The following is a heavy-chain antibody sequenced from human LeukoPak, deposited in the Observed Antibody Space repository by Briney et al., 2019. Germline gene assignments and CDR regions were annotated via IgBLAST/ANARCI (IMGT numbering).Heavy chain of an antibody. CDR3: ATSVVPPTNFDY. Sequence: GASVKVSCKASGYTFTDYYMHWVQQAPGKGLEWMGRVDPEDGETIYAEKFQGRVTITADTSTDTAYIELSSLRSEDTAVYYCATSVVPPTNFDYWGQGTLVSVPS. V-gene: IGHV1-69-2*01. CDR1: GYTFTDYY. CDR2: VDPEDGET. D-gene: IGHD2-2*01. J-gene: IGHJ4*02.